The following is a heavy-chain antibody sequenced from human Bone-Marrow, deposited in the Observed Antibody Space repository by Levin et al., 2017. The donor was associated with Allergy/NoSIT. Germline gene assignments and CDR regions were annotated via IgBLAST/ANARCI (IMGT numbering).Heavy chain of an antibody. Sequence: PGGSLRLSCAASGFTFNSHTMSWVRQAPGKGLEWVADINKDGSKRYYVDSVEGRFTISRDNAENSLFLQMNILKVADTAVYYCARDWGDNNRAFDYWGQGTLVTVSS. CDR2: INKDGSKR. CDR3: ARDWGDNNRAFDY. CDR1: GFTFNSHT. V-gene: IGHV3-7*03. J-gene: IGHJ4*02. D-gene: IGHD1-14*01.